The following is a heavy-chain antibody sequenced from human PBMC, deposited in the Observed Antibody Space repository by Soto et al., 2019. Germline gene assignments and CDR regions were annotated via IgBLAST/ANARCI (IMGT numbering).Heavy chain of an antibody. CDR2: INTDGTTT. CDR1: EFTSISYL. J-gene: IGHJ4*02. V-gene: IGHV3-74*01. Sequence: GGPLRLSCVVSEFTSISYLMHWVRPAPRKGLGWVARINTDGTTTTYADPVKGRFTHSRGRDKNTLSLQINSLRADDTAVYSCAREASSGRHRGYFFDCWGRGPLVTVSS. D-gene: IGHD1-26*01. CDR3: AREASSGRHRGYFFDC.